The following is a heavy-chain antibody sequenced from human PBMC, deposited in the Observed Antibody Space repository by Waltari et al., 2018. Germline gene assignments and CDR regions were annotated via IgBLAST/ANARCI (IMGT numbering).Heavy chain of an antibody. Sequence: EVQLVESGGGLVKPGGSLRLSCAASGFTFSSYSMNWVRQAPGKGLEWVSSISSSSSYIYYAESVKGRFTISRDNAKNSLYLQMNSLRAEDTAVYYCARSSYYYDSSGYSLDYWGQGTLVTVSS. CDR3: ARSSYYYDSSGYSLDY. D-gene: IGHD3-22*01. V-gene: IGHV3-21*01. J-gene: IGHJ4*02. CDR1: GFTFSSYS. CDR2: ISSSSSYI.